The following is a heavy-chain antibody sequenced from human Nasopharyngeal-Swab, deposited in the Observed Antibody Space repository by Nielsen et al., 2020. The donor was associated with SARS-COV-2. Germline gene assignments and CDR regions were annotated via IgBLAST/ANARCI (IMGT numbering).Heavy chain of an antibody. J-gene: IGHJ5*02. V-gene: IGHV4-4*07. CDR2: IYTSGST. Sequence: SETLSLTCTASGGSISSYYWSWIRQPAGKGLEWIGRIYTSGSTNYNPSLKSRVTMSVDTSKNQFSLKLSSVTAADTAVYYCARVGVAVAGAYNWFDPWGQGTLVTVSS. D-gene: IGHD6-19*01. CDR3: ARVGVAVAGAYNWFDP. CDR1: GGSISSYY.